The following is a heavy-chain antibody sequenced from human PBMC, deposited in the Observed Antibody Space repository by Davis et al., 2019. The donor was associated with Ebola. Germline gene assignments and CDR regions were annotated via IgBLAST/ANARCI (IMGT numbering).Heavy chain of an antibody. CDR2: IYPADSDT. D-gene: IGHD6-13*01. CDR3: ARRRDSSSWYGGGFDF. V-gene: IGHV5-51*01. J-gene: IGHJ4*02. Sequence: GESLKISCKGSGYSFTNYWIGWVRQMPGKGLEWMGIIYPADSDTRYSPSFQGQVTFSADKSISTAYLQWSSLKASDTAIYYCARRRDSSSWYGGGFDFWGQGTLVTVSS. CDR1: GYSFTNYW.